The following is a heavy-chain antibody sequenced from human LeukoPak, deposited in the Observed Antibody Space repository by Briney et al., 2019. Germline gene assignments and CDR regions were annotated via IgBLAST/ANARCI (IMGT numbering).Heavy chain of an antibody. CDR3: ARGGGSGYYSDAFDI. CDR2: IYHSGRT. V-gene: IGHV4-30-2*01. CDR1: GGSISSGGYS. D-gene: IGHD3-22*01. J-gene: IGHJ3*02. Sequence: SQTLSLTCAVSGGSISSGGYSWSWIRQPPGKGLEWIGYIYHSGRTYYNPSLKSRVSMSVDRSKNQFSLKLSSVTAADTAVYYCARGGGSGYYSDAFDIWGQGTMVTVSS.